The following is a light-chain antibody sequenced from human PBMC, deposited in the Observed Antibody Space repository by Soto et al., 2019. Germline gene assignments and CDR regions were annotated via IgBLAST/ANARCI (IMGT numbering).Light chain of an antibody. CDR3: CSYAGSSYV. CDR1: SSDIGGYNS. J-gene: IGLJ1*01. Sequence: QSVLTQPASVSGSPGQSITISCTGTSSDIGGYNSVSWYQQHPGKAPKLVIYAVSNRPSGVSSRFSGSKSGNTASLTMSGLQAEDEADYYCCSYAGSSYVFGTGTKVTVL. CDR2: AVS. V-gene: IGLV2-14*01.